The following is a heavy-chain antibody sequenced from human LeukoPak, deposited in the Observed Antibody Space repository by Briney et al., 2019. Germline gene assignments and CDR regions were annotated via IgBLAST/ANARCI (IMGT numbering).Heavy chain of an antibody. J-gene: IGHJ4*02. CDR1: GFTFSSYA. Sequence: GGSLRLSCTASGFTFSSYAMSWVRLAPGKGLEWVSAISGSGSNTYYTDSVKGRFTISRDNAKNSLYLQMNSLRAEDTAVYYCAREGEPDSPNDYWGQGTLVTVSS. D-gene: IGHD1-14*01. CDR2: ISGSGSNT. V-gene: IGHV3-23*01. CDR3: AREGEPDSPNDY.